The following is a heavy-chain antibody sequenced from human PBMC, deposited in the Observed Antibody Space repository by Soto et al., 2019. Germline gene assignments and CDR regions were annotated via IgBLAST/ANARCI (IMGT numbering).Heavy chain of an antibody. CDR1: GYTFTNYG. D-gene: IGHD2-2*01. CDR3: ARDLCSSTSCKLDS. J-gene: IGHJ5*01. CDR2: SSAYNGDT. Sequence: QVQLVQSGAEVKKPGASVKVYCKASGYTFTNYGITWVRQAPGQGLECLGWSSAYNGDTNYAQKLQGRVTMTTDTSTSTAYMELRSLRSDDTAVYYCARDLCSSTSCKLDSWGHGTLVIVSS. V-gene: IGHV1-18*04.